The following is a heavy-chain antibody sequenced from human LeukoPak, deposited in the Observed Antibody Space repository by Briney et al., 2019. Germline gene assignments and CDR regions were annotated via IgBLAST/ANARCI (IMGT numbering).Heavy chain of an antibody. CDR1: GGSISSYY. J-gene: IGHJ3*02. Sequence: SETLSLTCTVSGGSISSYYWSWIRQPPGKGLEWIGYIYYSGSTNYNPSLKSRVTISVDTSKNQFSLKLISVTAADRAVYYCARKAEGYSYGYGDAFDIWGQGTMVTVSS. D-gene: IGHD5-18*01. CDR2: IYYSGST. CDR3: ARKAEGYSYGYGDAFDI. V-gene: IGHV4-59*01.